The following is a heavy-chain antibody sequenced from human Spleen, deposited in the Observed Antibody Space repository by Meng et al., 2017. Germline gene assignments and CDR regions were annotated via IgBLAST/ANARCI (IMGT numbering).Heavy chain of an antibody. CDR3: ARVPDYYDNSGYYPYFDY. D-gene: IGHD3-22*01. CDR2: VNHSGST. Sequence: SETLSLTCAVYGGSFSGYYWSWIRQPPGKGLEWIGEVNHSGSTNYNPSLKSRVTISVDTSKNQFSLKLSSVTAADTAVYYCARVPDYYDNSGYYPYFDYWGQGTLVTVSS. CDR1: GGSFSGYY. J-gene: IGHJ4*02. V-gene: IGHV4-34*01.